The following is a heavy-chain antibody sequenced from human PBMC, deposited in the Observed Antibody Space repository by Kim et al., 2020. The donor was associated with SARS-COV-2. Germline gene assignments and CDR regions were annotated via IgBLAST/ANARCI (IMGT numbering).Heavy chain of an antibody. CDR3: ARRIVAACTTLNY. Sequence: ASVKVSCKASGYTFTSYDINWVRQATGQGLEWMGWMNPNSGNTGYAQKCQGRVSMTRNTSISTAYMELSSLRSEDTAVYYCARRIVAACTTLNYWGQGTLVTVSS. CDR2: MNPNSGNT. J-gene: IGHJ4*02. D-gene: IGHD6-13*01. V-gene: IGHV1-8*01. CDR1: GYTFTSYD.